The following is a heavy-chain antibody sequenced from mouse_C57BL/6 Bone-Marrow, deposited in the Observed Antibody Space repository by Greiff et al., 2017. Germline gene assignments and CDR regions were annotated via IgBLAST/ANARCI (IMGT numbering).Heavy chain of an antibody. CDR1: GYAFTSSW. CDR2: IYPGDGDT. Sequence: QVQLQQPGAELVKPGASVKISCKASGYAFTSSWMHWVKQRPGQGLEWIGGIYPGDGDTNYNGKFKGKATLTVDKSSSTAYMQLSSLTAEDSAVYFCARLTDGEYWGQGTTLTVSS. V-gene: IGHV1-82*01. CDR3: ARLTDGEY. J-gene: IGHJ2*01. D-gene: IGHD2-13*01.